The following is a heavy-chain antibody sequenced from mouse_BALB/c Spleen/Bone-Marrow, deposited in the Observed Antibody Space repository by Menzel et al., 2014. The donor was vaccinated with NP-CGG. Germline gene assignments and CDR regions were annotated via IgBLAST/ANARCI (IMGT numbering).Heavy chain of an antibody. CDR3: TRREYGNYGYAMDY. D-gene: IGHD2-10*02. CDR2: IYPYNGGT. CDR1: GYTFTDYN. V-gene: IGHV1S29*02. Sequence: VQLQQSGPELVKPGASVKISCKASGYTFTDYNMHWVKQSHGKSLEWIGYIYPYNGGTGYNQKFKSKATLAVDNSSSTAYMGLRSLTSEDSAVYYCTRREYGNYGYAMDYWGQGTSVTVSP. J-gene: IGHJ4*01.